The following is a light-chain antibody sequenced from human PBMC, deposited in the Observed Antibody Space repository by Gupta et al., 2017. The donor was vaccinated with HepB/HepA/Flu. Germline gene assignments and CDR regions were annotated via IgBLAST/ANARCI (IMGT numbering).Light chain of an antibody. J-gene: IGLJ3*02. CDR1: SSNIGSNT. CDR3: AAWEDSLNGWV. Sequence: QSVLTQPPSASGTPGQRVTISCSGSSSNIGSNTVNWYQHLPGTAPKLLIYRNNQRPSGVPDRFSGSKSGTSASLAISGLRSEDEADYYCAAWEDSLNGWVFGGGTKLTVL. CDR2: RNN. V-gene: IGLV1-44*01.